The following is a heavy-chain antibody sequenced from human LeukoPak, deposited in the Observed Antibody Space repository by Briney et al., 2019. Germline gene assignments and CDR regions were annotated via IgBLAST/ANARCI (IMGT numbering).Heavy chain of an antibody. J-gene: IGHJ4*02. CDR1: GFIFSSYA. Sequence: PGGSLRLSCAASGFIFSSYAMSWVRQPPGKGLEWIGEINHSGSTNYNPSLKSRVTISVDTSKIQFSLKLSSVTAADTAVYYCARTDYREWGQGTLVTVSS. V-gene: IGHV4-34*01. CDR3: ARTDYRE. CDR2: INHSGST. D-gene: IGHD4-11*01.